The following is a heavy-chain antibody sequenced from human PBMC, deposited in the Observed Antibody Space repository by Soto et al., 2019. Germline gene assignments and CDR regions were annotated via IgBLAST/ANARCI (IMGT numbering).Heavy chain of an antibody. CDR2: IFSSGET. CDR3: ARGGIGMVRTFDH. J-gene: IGHJ4*02. V-gene: IGHV3-53*01. CDR1: GFTVSSTY. D-gene: IGHD3-10*01. Sequence: EVQLVESGGGLLQPGGSLRLSCAASGFTVSSTYMTWVRQAPGKGLEWVSIIFSSGETLYGDSVRGRFTISRDSSDNTVYLQMNSLKAEDTAVYYCARGGIGMVRTFDHWGQGTLVTVSS.